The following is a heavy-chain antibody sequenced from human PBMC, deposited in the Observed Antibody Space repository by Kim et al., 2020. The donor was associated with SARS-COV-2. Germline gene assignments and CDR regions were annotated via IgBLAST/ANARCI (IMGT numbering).Heavy chain of an antibody. CDR1: GLTFSRYW. CDR3: HDREISREDFDI. D-gene: IGHD3-10*01. V-gene: IGHV3-74*01. CDR2: INIDGRTR. J-gene: IGHJ3*02. Sequence: GGSLRLSCAVSGLTFSRYWMQWVRQGPGKGLEWVSRINIDGRTRDYGDSVRGRFTISRDNAKNTKFLQMNSLRAEDTAVYYCHDREISREDFDIWGKGIMVTGAS.